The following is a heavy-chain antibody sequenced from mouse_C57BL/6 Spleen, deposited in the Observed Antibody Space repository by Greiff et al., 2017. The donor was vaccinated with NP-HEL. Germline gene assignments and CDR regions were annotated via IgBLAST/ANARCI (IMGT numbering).Heavy chain of an antibody. V-gene: IGHV1-82*01. Sequence: VKLVESGPELVKPGASVKISCKASGYAFSSSWMNWVKQRPGKGLEWIGRIYPGDGDTNYNGKFKGKATLTADKSSSTAYMQLSSLTSEDSAVYFCARWSSGYYPTAWFAYWGQGTLVTVSA. CDR1: GYAFSSSW. D-gene: IGHD3-2*02. J-gene: IGHJ3*01. CDR3: ARWSSGYYPTAWFAY. CDR2: IYPGDGDT.